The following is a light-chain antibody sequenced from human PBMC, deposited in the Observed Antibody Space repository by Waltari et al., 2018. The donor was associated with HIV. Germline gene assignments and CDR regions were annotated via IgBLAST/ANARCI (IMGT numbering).Light chain of an antibody. CDR3: QQYKSYYT. Sequence: DIQMTQSPSTLSASVGDIVTITCRASQSISTWLAWYQQKPGKAPKLLIYKASSLESGVPSRFSGTGSGTEFTLTISSLQPDDFATYYCQQYKSYYTFGQGTKLEIK. CDR1: QSISTW. CDR2: KAS. J-gene: IGKJ2*01. V-gene: IGKV1-5*03.